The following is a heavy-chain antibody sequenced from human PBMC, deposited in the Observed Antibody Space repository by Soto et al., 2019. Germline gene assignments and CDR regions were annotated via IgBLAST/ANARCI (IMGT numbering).Heavy chain of an antibody. CDR2: INPSGGST. Sequence: ASVKVSCKASGYTFTSYYMHWVRQAPGQGLEWMGIINPSGGSTSYAQKFQGRVTKTRDTSTSTVYMELSSLRSEDTAVYYCASIPMTTGAFDIWGQGTMVTVSS. CDR1: GYTFTSYY. V-gene: IGHV1-46*03. J-gene: IGHJ3*02. CDR3: ASIPMTTGAFDI.